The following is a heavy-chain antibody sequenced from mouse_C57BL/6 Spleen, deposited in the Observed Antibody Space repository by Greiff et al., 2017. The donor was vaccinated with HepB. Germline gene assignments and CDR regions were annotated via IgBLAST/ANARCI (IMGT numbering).Heavy chain of an antibody. D-gene: IGHD1-1*01. CDR2: IHPNSGST. CDR1: GYTFTSYW. CDR3: ARRGYGSSPAWFAY. V-gene: IGHV1-64*01. J-gene: IGHJ3*01. Sequence: QVQLQQPGAELVKPGASVKLSCKASGYTFTSYWMHWVKQRPGQGLEWIGMIHPNSGSTNYNEKFKSKATLTVDKSSSTAYMQRSSLASEDSAVYDCARRGYGSSPAWFAYWGQGTLVTVSA.